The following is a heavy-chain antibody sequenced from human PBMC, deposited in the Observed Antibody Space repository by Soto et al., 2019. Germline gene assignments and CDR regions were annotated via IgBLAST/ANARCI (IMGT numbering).Heavy chain of an antibody. Sequence: DVQLVQSGAEMRQPGESLKISCQGFGYGFYAYWIAWVRQMPGKGLEWMGIIYPDHSTTIYSPFFQGQVSLSADKSISTAYLQWSSLKTSDSAIYYCARFGVTALSHNWFDAWGQGTLVTVSS. J-gene: IGHJ5*02. CDR3: ARFGVTALSHNWFDA. CDR1: GYGFYAYW. CDR2: IYPDHSTT. V-gene: IGHV5-51*03. D-gene: IGHD3-16*01.